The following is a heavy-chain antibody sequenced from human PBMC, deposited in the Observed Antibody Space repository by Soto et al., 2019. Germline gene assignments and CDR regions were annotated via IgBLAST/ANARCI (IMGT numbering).Heavy chain of an antibody. V-gene: IGHV4-59*01. D-gene: IGHD3-3*01. J-gene: IGHJ5*02. CDR2: IYYSGST. CDR3: ASCGLRSHWFDP. CDR1: GGSISSYY. Sequence: SETLSLTCPFSGGSISSYYWIWIRQPPGKGLEWIGYIYYSGSTNYNPSLKSRVTISVDTSKNQFSLKLSSVTAADTAVYYCASCGLRSHWFDPWGQGTLVTVSS.